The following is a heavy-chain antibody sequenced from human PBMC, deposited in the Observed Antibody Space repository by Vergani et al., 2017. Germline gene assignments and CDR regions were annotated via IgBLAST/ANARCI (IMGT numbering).Heavy chain of an antibody. Sequence: DVQLVESGGGLVQPGGSLRLSCAASGFTLSSYRMSWVRQAPGKGLEWVANIKQDGSEKYYVDSVKGRFTISRNNAKNSLYLQMNSLRAEDTAVYYCARDLRGSYYYYYVDVWGKGTTVTVSS. V-gene: IGHV3-7*01. CDR1: GFTLSSYR. D-gene: IGHD3-16*01. CDR2: IKQDGSEK. CDR3: ARDLRGSYYYYYVDV. J-gene: IGHJ6*03.